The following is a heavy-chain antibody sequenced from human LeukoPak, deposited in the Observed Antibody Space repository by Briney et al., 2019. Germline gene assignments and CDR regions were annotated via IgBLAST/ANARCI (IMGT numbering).Heavy chain of an antibody. CDR3: ARDAGYCSSTSCSPTEYYYYGMDV. Sequence: ASVKVSCKASGGTFSSYAISWVRQAPGQGLEWMGGIIPIFGTANYAQKFQGRVTITADESTSTAYMELSSQRSEDTAVYYCARDAGYCSSTSCSPTEYYYYGMDVWGKGTTVTVSS. J-gene: IGHJ6*04. CDR2: IIPIFGTA. V-gene: IGHV1-69*13. CDR1: GGTFSSYA. D-gene: IGHD2-2*03.